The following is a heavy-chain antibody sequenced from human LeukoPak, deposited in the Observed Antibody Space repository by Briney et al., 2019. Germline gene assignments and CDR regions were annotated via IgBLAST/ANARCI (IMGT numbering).Heavy chain of an antibody. J-gene: IGHJ6*03. CDR1: GGSPSSYY. CDR3: ARATKDDYSPPYYYYMDV. Sequence: SETLSLTCTVSGGSPSSYYWSWIRQPPGKGLEWIGYIYYSGSTNYNPSLKSRVTISVDTSKNQFSLKLSSVTAADTAVYYCARATKDDYSPPYYYYMDVWGKGTTVTVSS. D-gene: IGHD4-11*01. CDR2: IYYSGST. V-gene: IGHV4-59*08.